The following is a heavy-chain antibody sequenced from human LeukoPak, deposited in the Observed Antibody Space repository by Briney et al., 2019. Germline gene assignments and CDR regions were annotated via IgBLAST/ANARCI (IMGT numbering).Heavy chain of an antibody. Sequence: GGSLRLSCAASGFTFSSYSMNWVRQAPGKGLEWISYIGISSGNTKYADSVKGRFTISGDKAKNSVYLQMNSLRVEDTAVYYCARDTKYAFDYWGQGTLVTVSS. J-gene: IGHJ4*02. CDR3: ARDTKYAFDY. CDR1: GFTFSSYS. D-gene: IGHD2-2*01. V-gene: IGHV3-48*01. CDR2: IGISSGNT.